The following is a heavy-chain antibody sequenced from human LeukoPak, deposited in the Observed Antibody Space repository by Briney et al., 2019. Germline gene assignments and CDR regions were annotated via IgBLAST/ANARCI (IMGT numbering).Heavy chain of an antibody. Sequence: SETLSLTCAVSGGSITSGGYYWSWVRQHPGKGLEWIGCIDDSGSTYYNPSLKSRVTISVDTSKNQFSLKLSSVTAADTAVYYCARRGVGYFVAIKIFDYWGQGTLVTVSS. CDR1: GGSITSGGYY. D-gene: IGHD6-13*01. J-gene: IGHJ4*02. CDR2: IDDSGST. CDR3: ARRGVGYFVAIKIFDY. V-gene: IGHV4-39*01.